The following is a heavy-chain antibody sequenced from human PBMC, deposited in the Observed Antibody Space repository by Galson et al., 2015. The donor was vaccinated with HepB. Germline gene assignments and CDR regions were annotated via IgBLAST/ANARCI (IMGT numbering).Heavy chain of an antibody. D-gene: IGHD3-10*01. V-gene: IGHV3-23*01. J-gene: IGHJ6*03. CDR1: GFTFKSYG. CDR3: AKSFSSSPWLGEFFQGDDYFYMDV. CDR2: ISDSGDGT. Sequence: SLRLSCAASGFTFKSYGMTWVRQAPGKGLDWVSFISDSGDGTYYADAVKGRFTISRDNAKETLYLQMNSLRAEDTAVYYCAKSFSSSPWLGEFFQGDDYFYMDVWGKGTTVTVSS.